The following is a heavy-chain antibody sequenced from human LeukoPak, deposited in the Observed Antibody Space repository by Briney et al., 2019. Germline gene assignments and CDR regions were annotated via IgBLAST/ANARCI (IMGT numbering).Heavy chain of an antibody. Sequence: GGSLRLSRAASGFTFSSYSMNWVRQAPGKGLEWVSSISSSSSYIYYADSVKGRFTISRDNAKNSLYLQMNSLRAEDTAVYYCARGPRGRLELLGFDPWGQGTLVTVSS. V-gene: IGHV3-21*01. CDR3: ARGPRGRLELLGFDP. CDR2: ISSSSSYI. CDR1: GFTFSSYS. J-gene: IGHJ5*02. D-gene: IGHD1-7*01.